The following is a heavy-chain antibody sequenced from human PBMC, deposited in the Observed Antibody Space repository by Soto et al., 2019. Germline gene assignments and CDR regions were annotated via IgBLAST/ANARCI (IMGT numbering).Heavy chain of an antibody. J-gene: IGHJ6*02. V-gene: IGHV3-43D*04. CDR1: GFTFDDYA. D-gene: IGHD2-15*01. Sequence: PGGSLRLSCAASGFTFDDYAMHWVRQAPGKGLEWVSLISWDGGSTHYADSVKGRFTISRDNSKNSLYLQMNSLRAEDTALYYCAKDTAPVAAAYYYYYGMDVWGQGTTVTVSS. CDR2: ISWDGGST. CDR3: AKDTAPVAAAYYYYYGMDV.